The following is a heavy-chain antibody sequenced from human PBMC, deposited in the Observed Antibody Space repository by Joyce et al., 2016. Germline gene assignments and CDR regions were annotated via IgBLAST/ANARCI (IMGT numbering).Heavy chain of an antibody. CDR2: IYNFGSN. Sequence: QVQLQESGPGLVKPSETLSLTCTVSSGSIITYYWRWIRQSPGKEFECIGYIYNFGSNDYNPSNKNRVTISVDTSKNQFSLRMNSVTAADTGIYYCARAYNSGAIDIWGQGTLVTVSS. CDR1: SGSIITYY. D-gene: IGHD3-10*01. J-gene: IGHJ4*02. V-gene: IGHV4-59*01. CDR3: ARAYNSGAIDI.